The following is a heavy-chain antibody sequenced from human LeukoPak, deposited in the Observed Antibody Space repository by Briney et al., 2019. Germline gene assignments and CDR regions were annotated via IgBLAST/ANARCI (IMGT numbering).Heavy chain of an antibody. V-gene: IGHV1-46*01. D-gene: IGHD3-3*01. CDR3: ARDESTAVGGVLIRY. CDR2: INPSGGST. CDR1: GYTFTKYY. Sequence: APVKVSCKASGYTFTKYYMHWVRQAAGQGLEWMGIINPSGGSTNYAQKFQGRVTMTRDTSTSTVYVELSSLRSEDTAVYYCARDESTAVGGVLIRYWGQGTLVTVSS. J-gene: IGHJ4*02.